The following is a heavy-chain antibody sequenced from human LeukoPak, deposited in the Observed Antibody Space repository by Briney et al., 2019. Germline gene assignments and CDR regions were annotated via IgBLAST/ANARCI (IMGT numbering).Heavy chain of an antibody. CDR3: ATTNDGGGYQWGDFFDF. Sequence: GASVKVSCKASGYNFISYYMHWVRQAPGQGLEWMGIINPSGGSTSYAQKFQDRVTMTRDTSTSTVYLELSSLKSEDTAVYYCATTNDGGGYQWGDFFDFWGQGTLVTVSS. D-gene: IGHD3-22*01. V-gene: IGHV1-46*01. CDR1: GYNFISYY. CDR2: INPSGGST. J-gene: IGHJ4*02.